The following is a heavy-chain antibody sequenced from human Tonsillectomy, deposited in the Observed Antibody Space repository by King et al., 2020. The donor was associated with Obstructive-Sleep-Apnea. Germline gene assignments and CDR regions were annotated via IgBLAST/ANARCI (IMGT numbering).Heavy chain of an antibody. CDR3: AKEGVIVVVIEYFDY. D-gene: IGHD3-22*01. V-gene: IGHV3-23*04. J-gene: IGHJ4*02. CDR1: GFTFSSYA. Sequence: VQLVESGGGLVQPGGSLRLSCAASGFTFSSYAMSWVRQAPGKGLEWVSANSGSGGSTYYADSVKGRFTISIDNSKNTLYLQMNSLRADDTAVYYCAKEGVIVVVIEYFDYWGQGTLVTVSS. CDR2: NSGSGGST.